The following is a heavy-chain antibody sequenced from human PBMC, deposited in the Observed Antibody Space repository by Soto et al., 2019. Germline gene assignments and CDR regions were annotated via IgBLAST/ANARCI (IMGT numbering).Heavy chain of an antibody. CDR3: ARDGEYSSGWYVFDY. J-gene: IGHJ4*02. V-gene: IGHV4-59*01. Sequence: SETLSLTCTVSGGSISSYYWSWIRQPPGKGLEWIGYIYYSGSTNYNPSLKSRVTISVDTSKNQFSLKLSSVTAADTAVYYCARDGEYSSGWYVFDYWGQGTLVTVSS. CDR1: GGSISSYY. CDR2: IYYSGST. D-gene: IGHD6-19*01.